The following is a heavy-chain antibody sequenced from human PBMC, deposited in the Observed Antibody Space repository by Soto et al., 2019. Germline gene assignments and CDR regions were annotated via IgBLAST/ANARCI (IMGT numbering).Heavy chain of an antibody. CDR1: GGSISSSNFY. Sequence: QLQLQESGPGIVKPSETLSLTCTVSGGSISSSNFYGGWIRQAPGKGLEWIGSFHYSGSTYYSSSLKSRVTISVDTSKNQLSLRLRSVTAADTAVYYCARLIVVRSGNWFDPWGQGTLVTVSS. CDR3: ARLIVVRSGNWFDP. D-gene: IGHD3-22*01. CDR2: FHYSGST. V-gene: IGHV4-39*01. J-gene: IGHJ5*02.